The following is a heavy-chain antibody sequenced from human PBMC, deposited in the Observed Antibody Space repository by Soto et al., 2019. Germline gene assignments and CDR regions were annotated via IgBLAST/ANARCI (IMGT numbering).Heavy chain of an antibody. CDR3: AKGDMTTVTTPNY. CDR2: IYYDGINK. D-gene: IGHD4-17*01. J-gene: IGHJ4*02. V-gene: IGHV3-33*06. CDR1: GFPFSTYG. Sequence: QVQLVESGGGVVQPGRSLRLSCAASGFPFSTYGMHWVRQAPGKGLEWVALIYYDGINKYYADSVKGRFTISRDNSKNSLYLQMTSLRAEDTAVYYCAKGDMTTVTTPNYWGEGTLVTVSP.